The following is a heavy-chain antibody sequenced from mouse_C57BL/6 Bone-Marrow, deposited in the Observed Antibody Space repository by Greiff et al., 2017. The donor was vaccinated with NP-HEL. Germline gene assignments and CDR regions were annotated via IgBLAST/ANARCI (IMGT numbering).Heavy chain of an antibody. CDR2: IYPGSGNT. Sequence: VQLQQSGAELVRPGASVKLSCKASGYTFTDYYINWVKQRPGQGLEWIARIYPGSGNTYYNEKFKGKATLTAEKSSSTAYMQLSSLTSEDSAVYFCARKGSNLDYWGQGTTLTVSS. D-gene: IGHD1-1*01. V-gene: IGHV1-76*01. CDR3: ARKGSNLDY. J-gene: IGHJ2*01. CDR1: GYTFTDYY.